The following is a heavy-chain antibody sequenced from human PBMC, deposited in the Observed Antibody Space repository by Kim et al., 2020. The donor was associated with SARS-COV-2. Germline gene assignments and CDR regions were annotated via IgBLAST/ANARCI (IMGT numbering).Heavy chain of an antibody. CDR2: ISYDGSNK. Sequence: GGSLRLSCAASGFTFSSYAMHWVRQAPGKGLEWVAVISYDGSNKYYADSVKGRFTISRDNSKNTLYLQMNSLRAEDTAVYYCARDTHDILTGPFGSWFDPWGQGTLVTVSS. D-gene: IGHD3-9*01. V-gene: IGHV3-30*04. J-gene: IGHJ5*02. CDR1: GFTFSSYA. CDR3: ARDTHDILTGPFGSWFDP.